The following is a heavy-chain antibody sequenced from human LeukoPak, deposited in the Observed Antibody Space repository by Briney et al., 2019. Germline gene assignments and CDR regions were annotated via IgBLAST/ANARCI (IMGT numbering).Heavy chain of an antibody. V-gene: IGHV3-23*01. CDR1: GFTFSSYA. D-gene: IGHD3-22*01. CDR2: IGGGSVTT. CDR3: AKFGSGYYSGFDY. J-gene: IGHJ4*02. Sequence: GGSLRLSCAASGFTFSSYAMGWVRQAPWKGLEWVSAIGGGSVTTHYADSVKGRFTISRDNSKNTLFLQMNSLRAEDTAVYYCAKFGSGYYSGFDYWGQGTLVTVSS.